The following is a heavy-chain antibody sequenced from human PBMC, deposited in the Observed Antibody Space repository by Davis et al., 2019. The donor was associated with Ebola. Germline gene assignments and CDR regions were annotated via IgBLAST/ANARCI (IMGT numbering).Heavy chain of an antibody. CDR3: AKIERGS. CDR1: GFTFSSYG. CDR2: ISYDGSNK. D-gene: IGHD1-1*01. V-gene: IGHV3-30*18. J-gene: IGHJ4*02. Sequence: GGSLRLSCAASGFTFSSYGMHWVRQAPGKGLEWVAVISYDGSNKYYADSVKGRFTISRDNSKNTLYLQMNSLRAEDTAVYYCAKIERGSWGQGTLVTVSS.